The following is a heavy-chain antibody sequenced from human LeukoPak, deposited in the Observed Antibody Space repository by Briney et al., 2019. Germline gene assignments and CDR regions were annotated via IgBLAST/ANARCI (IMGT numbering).Heavy chain of an antibody. V-gene: IGHV1-69*13. D-gene: IGHD3-10*01. J-gene: IGHJ6*02. CDR1: GGXFSSYA. Sequence: ASVKVSCKASGGXFSSYAISWVRQAPGQGLEWMGGIIPIFGTANYAQEFQGRVTITADESTSTAYMELSSLRSEDTAVYYCARDHGSGSYYYYYYGMDVWGQGTTVTVSS. CDR2: IIPIFGTA. CDR3: ARDHGSGSYYYYYYGMDV.